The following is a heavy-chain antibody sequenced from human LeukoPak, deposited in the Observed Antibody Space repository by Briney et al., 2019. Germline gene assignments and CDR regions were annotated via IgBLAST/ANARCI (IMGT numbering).Heavy chain of an antibody. Sequence: ASVKVSCKASVYTFTTNYIHWVRQAPGQGLEWMGWINPNSGGTSYAQKFQGRVTMTRDTSISTAYMELSRLRSDDTAVYYCARDRGISMIATDFDYWGQGTLVIVSS. J-gene: IGHJ4*02. CDR1: VYTFTTNY. D-gene: IGHD3-22*01. CDR2: INPNSGGT. V-gene: IGHV1-2*02. CDR3: ARDRGISMIATDFDY.